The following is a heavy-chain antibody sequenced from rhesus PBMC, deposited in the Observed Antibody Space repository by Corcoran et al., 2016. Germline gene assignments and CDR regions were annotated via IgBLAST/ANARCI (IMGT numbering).Heavy chain of an antibody. J-gene: IGHJ4*01. V-gene: IGHV4-160*01. Sequence: QVQLQESGPGLVKPSETLSLTCAVSGGSFSSYWWGWIRHPPGKGLEWFGSIYGSSGSTEYNPSLKSRATISRDTSKNQFSLKLSSVTAADTAVYYCARVGITIVVVTSYYFDYWGQGVLVTVSS. D-gene: IGHD3-16*01. CDR1: GGSFSSYW. CDR2: IYGSSGST. CDR3: ARVGITIVVVTSYYFDY.